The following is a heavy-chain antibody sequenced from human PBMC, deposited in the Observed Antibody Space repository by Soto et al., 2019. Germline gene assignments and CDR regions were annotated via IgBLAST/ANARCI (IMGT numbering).Heavy chain of an antibody. V-gene: IGHV1-8*01. D-gene: IGHD3-16*01. CDR3: ARGSPWGDYYYYYMDV. CDR1: GYTFTSYD. J-gene: IGHJ6*03. Sequence: ASVKVSCKASGYTFTSYDINWVRQATGQGLEWMGWMNPNSGNTGYAQKFQGRVTMTRNTSISTAYMELSSLRSEDTAVYYCARGSPWGDYYYYYMDVWGKGTTVTVSS. CDR2: MNPNSGNT.